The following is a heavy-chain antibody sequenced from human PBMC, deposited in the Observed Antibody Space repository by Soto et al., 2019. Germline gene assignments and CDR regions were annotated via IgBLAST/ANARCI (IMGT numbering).Heavy chain of an antibody. V-gene: IGHV3-72*01. CDR3: ARASSNYYFDY. CDR1: GFTFSDHY. J-gene: IGHJ4*02. D-gene: IGHD2-8*01. Sequence: EVQLVESGGGLVQPGGSLRLSCAASGFTFSDHYMDWVRQAPGKGLEWVGRVSNRANSYSTQYAASVKGRVTISRDDSKKSLYLQMNSLKTEDTAMYYCARASSNYYFDYWGQGTLVTVSS. CDR2: VSNRANSYST.